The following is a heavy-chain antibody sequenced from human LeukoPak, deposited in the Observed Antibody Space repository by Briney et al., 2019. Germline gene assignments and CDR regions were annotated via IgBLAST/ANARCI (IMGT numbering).Heavy chain of an antibody. J-gene: IGHJ4*02. V-gene: IGHV4-59*01. Sequence: PSETLSLTCTVSGGSISSYYWSWIRQPPGKGLEWIGYIYYSGSTNYNPSLKSRVTISVNTSKNQFSLKLSSVTAADTAVYYCARARRDGYSNWGQGTLVTVSS. D-gene: IGHD5-24*01. CDR1: GGSISSYY. CDR3: ARARRDGYSN. CDR2: IYYSGST.